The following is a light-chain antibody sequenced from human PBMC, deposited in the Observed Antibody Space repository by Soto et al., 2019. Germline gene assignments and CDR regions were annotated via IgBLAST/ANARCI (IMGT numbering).Light chain of an antibody. CDR3: QQYGSFRFT. V-gene: IGKV3-20*01. J-gene: IGKJ3*01. CDR1: QSISSSY. Sequence: EIVLTQSPGTLSLSPGDRATLSCRASQSISSSYLAWYQQKSGQAPRLLVYAASSRATGIPARFSGSGSGTDFTLTMSGLEPEDFAVYYCQQYGSFRFTFGPGTIVDIK. CDR2: AAS.